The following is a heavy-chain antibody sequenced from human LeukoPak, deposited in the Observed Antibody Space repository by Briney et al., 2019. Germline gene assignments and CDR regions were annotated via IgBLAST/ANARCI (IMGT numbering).Heavy chain of an antibody. CDR2: IIGSVVST. V-gene: IGHV3-23*01. D-gene: IGHD2-2*03. Sequence: PGGSLRLSSAASGFTFRAYAMSWVRQAPGKGLEWVSPIIGSVVSTYYADSVKGRFTISRDNSKSTLHLQMNSMRAEDTAVYHCATGYCSSTSCYYALDFWGQGTLVTVSS. CDR3: ATGYCSSTSCYYALDF. J-gene: IGHJ4*02. CDR1: GFTFRAYA.